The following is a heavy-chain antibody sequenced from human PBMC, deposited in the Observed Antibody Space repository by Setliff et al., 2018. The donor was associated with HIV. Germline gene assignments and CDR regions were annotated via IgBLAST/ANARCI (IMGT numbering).Heavy chain of an antibody. CDR1: GGSISTSNYY. CDR2: IYYSGST. J-gene: IGHJ4*02. CDR3: ARHSPSDY. Sequence: SETLSLTCILSGGSISTSNYYWGWIRQPPGKGLEWIGSIYYSGSTYYPPSLKSRVTISVDTSKNQFSLKLSSATAADPAVYYCARHSPSDYWGQGTLVTVSS. V-gene: IGHV4-39*01.